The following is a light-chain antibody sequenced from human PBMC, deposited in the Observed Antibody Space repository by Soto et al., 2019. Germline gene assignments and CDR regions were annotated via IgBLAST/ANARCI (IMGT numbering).Light chain of an antibody. V-gene: IGKV2-28*01. CDR3: QQYNSFRA. CDR2: KAS. Sequence: DIVMTQSPLSLPVTPVEPASISCRSSQSLLHSNGYSYMDWYLQKPGKAPKLLISKASNLESGVPSRFSGSGSGTEFTLTISSLQPDDFATYYCQQYNSFRAFGQGTKVDI. CDR1: QSLLHSNGYSY. J-gene: IGKJ1*01.